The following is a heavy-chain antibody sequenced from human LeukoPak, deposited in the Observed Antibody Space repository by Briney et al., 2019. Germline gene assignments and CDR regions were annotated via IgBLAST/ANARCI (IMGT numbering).Heavy chain of an antibody. J-gene: IGHJ6*02. Sequence: GGSLRLSCAASGFTFSSYSMNWVRQAPGKGLEWVSAISGSGGSTYYADSVKGRFTISRDNSKNTLYLQMNSLRAEDTAVYYCAKTVVPATYYYYGMDVWGQGTTVTVSS. CDR1: GFTFSSYS. V-gene: IGHV3-23*01. D-gene: IGHD2-2*01. CDR2: ISGSGGST. CDR3: AKTVVPATYYYYGMDV.